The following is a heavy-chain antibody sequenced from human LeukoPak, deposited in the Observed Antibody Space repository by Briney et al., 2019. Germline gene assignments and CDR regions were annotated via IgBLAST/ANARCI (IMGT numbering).Heavy chain of an antibody. CDR1: GYTFTSYG. CDR3: TRNTIPAAGIDY. D-gene: IGHD6-13*01. Sequence: ASVNVSCTASGYTFTSYGVSWVRQAPGQGLEWMGWISTYTGDTSYAQKLQGRLTMTTDTSASTAFMELRSLTSDDTAVYYCTRNTIPAAGIDYWGQGTLVTVSS. CDR2: ISTYTGDT. V-gene: IGHV1-18*01. J-gene: IGHJ4*02.